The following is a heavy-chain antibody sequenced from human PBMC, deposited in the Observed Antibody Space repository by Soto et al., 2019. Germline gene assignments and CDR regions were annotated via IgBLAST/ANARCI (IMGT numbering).Heavy chain of an antibody. CDR2: IKEDGSEK. CDR1: GFTFSSYW. CDR3: ARDFGGP. J-gene: IGHJ5*02. Sequence: EVQLVESGGGLVQPGGSLRLSCTASGFTFSSYWMNWVRQAPGKGLEWVGNIKEDGSEKFYVDSVKGRFTISRDNAKNSLYLDMNSLRVEDTAIYFCARDFGGPWGQGTLVTDSS. D-gene: IGHD1-26*01. V-gene: IGHV3-7*05.